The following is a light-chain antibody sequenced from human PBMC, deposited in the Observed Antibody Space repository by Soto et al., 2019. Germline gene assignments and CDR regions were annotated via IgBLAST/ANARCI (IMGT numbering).Light chain of an antibody. CDR1: QSVSSH. J-gene: IGKJ5*01. CDR2: DAS. V-gene: IGKV3-11*01. CDR3: QQRSSAIT. Sequence: EIVLTHSPATLSFSPMEIATLSFSASQSVSSHLAWFQQRPGQAPRLLIYDASNRATGIPARFSGRGSGKDFTLTISSLEPEDFAVYYCQQRSSAITFGQGTRLEIK.